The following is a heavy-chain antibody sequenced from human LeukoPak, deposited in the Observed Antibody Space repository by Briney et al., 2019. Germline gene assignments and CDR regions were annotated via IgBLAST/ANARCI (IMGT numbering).Heavy chain of an antibody. J-gene: IGHJ4*02. D-gene: IGHD2-8*01. CDR2: ISYDGSNK. Sequence: GWSLRLSCAASGFTFSSYGMHWVRQAPGKGLHRVAVISYDGSNKYYADSVKGRFTISRDNSKNTLYLQMNSLRAEDTAVYYCAKVLTQANDGDHWGQGTLVTVSS. CDR3: AKVLTQANDGDH. V-gene: IGHV3-30*18. CDR1: GFTFSSYG.